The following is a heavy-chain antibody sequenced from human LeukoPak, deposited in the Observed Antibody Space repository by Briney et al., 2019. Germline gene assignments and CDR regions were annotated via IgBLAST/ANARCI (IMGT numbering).Heavy chain of an antibody. D-gene: IGHD4-11*01. J-gene: IGHJ4*02. CDR2: MYFRGTT. CDR1: GGSINNVTYY. V-gene: IGHV4-39*07. Sequence: SETLSLTCTVSGGSINNVTYYWGWIRQPPGKGLEWIASMYFRGTTYYNPSLKSRVTISVDTSKNQFSLKLSSVTAADTAVYYCARRDSNYGVDYWGQGTLVTVSS. CDR3: ARRDSNYGVDY.